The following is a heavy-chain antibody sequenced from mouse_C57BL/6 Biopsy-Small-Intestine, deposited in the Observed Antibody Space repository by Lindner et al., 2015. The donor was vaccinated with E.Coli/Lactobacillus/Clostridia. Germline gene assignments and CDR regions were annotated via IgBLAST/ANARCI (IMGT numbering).Heavy chain of an antibody. CDR2: VDPADGET. CDR1: GYTFIDYY. V-gene: IGHV14-2*01. Sequence: SVKVSCKVSGYTFIDYYMHWIQQAPRKRDLSGWGVVDPADGETIYAEKFQGRVTITADTSTDTAYMELSSLRSEDTAMYYCVTKGGVDTAMVASYFQYWGQG. J-gene: IGHJ2*01. D-gene: IGHD2-2*01. CDR3: VTKGGVDTAMVASYFQY.